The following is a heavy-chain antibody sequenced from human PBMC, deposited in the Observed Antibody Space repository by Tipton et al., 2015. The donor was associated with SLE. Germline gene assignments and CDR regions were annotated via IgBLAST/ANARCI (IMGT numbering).Heavy chain of an antibody. V-gene: IGHV4-59*08. J-gene: IGHJ4*02. D-gene: IGHD3-3*01. CDR2: IYYTGST. Sequence: TLSLTCTVSGGSISSYYWSWIRQTPGKGLEWIGYIYYTGSTKFNPSLKSRVSISLDTSKNQFSLKLSSVTAADTAVYYCARFRYYDLLYYFDYWGQGTLVTVSS. CDR3: ARFRYYDLLYYFDY. CDR1: GGSISSYY.